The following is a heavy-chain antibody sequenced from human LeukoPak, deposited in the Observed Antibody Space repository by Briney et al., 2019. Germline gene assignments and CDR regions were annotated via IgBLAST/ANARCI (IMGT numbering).Heavy chain of an antibody. Sequence: ASVKVSCKASGYTFTSYDINWVRQAPGQGLEWMGWISAYNGNTNYAQKLQGRVTMTTDTSTSTAYMELRSLRSDDTAVYYCARDGVTMIVVDFDYWGQGTLVTVSS. CDR2: ISAYNGNT. D-gene: IGHD3-22*01. J-gene: IGHJ4*02. V-gene: IGHV1-18*01. CDR1: GYTFTSYD. CDR3: ARDGVTMIVVDFDY.